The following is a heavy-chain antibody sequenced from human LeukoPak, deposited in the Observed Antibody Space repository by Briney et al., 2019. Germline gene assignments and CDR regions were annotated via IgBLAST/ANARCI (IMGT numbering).Heavy chain of an antibody. V-gene: IGHV3-33*01. D-gene: IGHD6-19*01. CDR1: GFTFSSYG. Sequence: PGGSLRLSCAASGFTFSSYGMHWVRQAPGKGLEWVAVIWYDGSNKYYADSVKGRFTISRDNSKNTLYLQMNSLRAEDTAVYYCARGGERQWQPPQYYFDYWGQGTLVTVSS. J-gene: IGHJ4*02. CDR3: ARGGERQWQPPQYYFDY. CDR2: IWYDGSNK.